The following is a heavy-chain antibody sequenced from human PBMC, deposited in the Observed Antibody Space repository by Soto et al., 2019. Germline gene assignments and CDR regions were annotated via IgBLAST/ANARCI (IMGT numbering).Heavy chain of an antibody. CDR1: GGTFSSYA. D-gene: IGHD6-13*01. J-gene: IGHJ5*01. CDR2: IIPIFGTA. CDR3: ARVVAADGRMRHNCFDP. Sequence: QVQLVQSGAEVKKPGASGKVSCKASGGTFSSYAISWVRQAAGQGXXXMGGIIPIFGTANYAQKFQGRVTIHEDESTSTDYKELSSLRSEHKAVYYCARVVAADGRMRHNCFDPWGQGTLVTVSP. V-gene: IGHV1-69*01.